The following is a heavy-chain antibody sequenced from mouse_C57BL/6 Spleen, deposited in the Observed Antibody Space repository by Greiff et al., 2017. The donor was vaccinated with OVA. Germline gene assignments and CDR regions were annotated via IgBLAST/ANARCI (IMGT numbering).Heavy chain of an antibody. D-gene: IGHD1-1*02. CDR2: ISSGGSYT. CDR1: GFTFSSYG. CDR3: ARHGVGVFAY. Sequence: EVKVVESGGDLVKPGGSLKLSCAASGFTFSSYGMSWVRQTPDKRLEWVATISSGGSYTYYPDSVKGRFTISRDNAKNTLYLQMSSLKSEDTAMYYCARHGVGVFAYWGQGTLVTVSA. J-gene: IGHJ3*01. V-gene: IGHV5-6*01.